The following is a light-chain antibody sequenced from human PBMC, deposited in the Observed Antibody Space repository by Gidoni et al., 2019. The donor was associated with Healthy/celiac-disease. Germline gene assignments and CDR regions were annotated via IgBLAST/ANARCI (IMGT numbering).Light chain of an antibody. J-gene: IGKJ1*01. CDR1: QSFLYSNGYNY. CDR2: LGS. Sequence: DIVMTQSPLSRPVTPGEPASISFRSSQSFLYSNGYNYLDWYLQKPGQSPQLLIYLGSNRDSGVPDRFSGSGSGTDFTLKISRVEAEDVGVYYCMQAIQTPWTFGQGTKVEIK. V-gene: IGKV2-28*01. CDR3: MQAIQTPWT.